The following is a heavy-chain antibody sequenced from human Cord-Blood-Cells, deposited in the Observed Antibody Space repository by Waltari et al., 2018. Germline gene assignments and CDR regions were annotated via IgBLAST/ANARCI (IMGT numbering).Heavy chain of an antibody. CDR2: IDPNRGGT. V-gene: IGHV1-2*02. D-gene: IGHD1-7*01. CDR1: GYIFTGYY. Sequence: QVQLVQSGAEVKKPGASVKVSCKASGYIFTGYYMHWVRQDPGQGLEWIGRIDPNRGGTNYEQNIQRRDTMTRDTSISTAYMELSRVRSDDTAVYYCARGLGITGTTACDIWGKGTMVTVSS. CDR3: ARGLGITGTTACDI. J-gene: IGHJ3*02.